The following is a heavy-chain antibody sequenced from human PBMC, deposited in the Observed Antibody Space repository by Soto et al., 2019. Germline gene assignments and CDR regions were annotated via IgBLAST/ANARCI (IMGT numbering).Heavy chain of an antibody. D-gene: IGHD2-15*01. V-gene: IGHV1-46*03. CDR3: ARVYCSGGSCYSIDY. CDR1: GYTFTSYY. CDR2: INPSGGST. J-gene: IGHJ4*02. Sequence: QVQLVQSAAEVKKPGASVKVSCKASGYTFTSYYMHWVRQAPGQGLEWMGIINPSGGSTTYAQKFQGRVTMTRDTSTSTVHMELSSLRSEDTAVYYCARVYCSGGSCYSIDYWGQGTLVTVSS.